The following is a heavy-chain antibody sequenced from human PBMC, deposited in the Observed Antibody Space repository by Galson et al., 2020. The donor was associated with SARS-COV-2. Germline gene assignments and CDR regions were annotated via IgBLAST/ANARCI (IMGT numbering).Heavy chain of an antibody. CDR1: GFTFGASC. CDR3: SKGRDYGDYVGYFDGMDV. CDR2: IRSKTYGGTT. V-gene: IGHV3-49*03. Sequence: GGSLRLSCTSSGFTFGASCVRWFRQVPGTGLAWVGFIRSKTYGGTTEFAASVKGRFTISRDDSRSIAYLQMNSLKTEATAVYYCSKGRDYGDYVGYFDGMDVWGQGTTVTVSS. J-gene: IGHJ6*02. D-gene: IGHD4-17*01.